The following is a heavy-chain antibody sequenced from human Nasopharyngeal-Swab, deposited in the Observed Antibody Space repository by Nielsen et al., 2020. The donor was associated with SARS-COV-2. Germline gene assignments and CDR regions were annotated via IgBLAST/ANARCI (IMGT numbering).Heavy chain of an antibody. D-gene: IGHD2-8*01. Sequence: SLKISCPASGFIFSSFVMHWVRQAPGKGLEWVAFIAHDASNQHYGDSVKGRFTISRDSSTNTLYLQMNSLRVEDTAVYYCARDLGGGYCTTINCLGSWGQGTLVTVSS. CDR2: IAHDASNQ. CDR1: GFIFSSFV. V-gene: IGHV3-30*03. J-gene: IGHJ1*01. CDR3: ARDLGGGYCTTINCLGS.